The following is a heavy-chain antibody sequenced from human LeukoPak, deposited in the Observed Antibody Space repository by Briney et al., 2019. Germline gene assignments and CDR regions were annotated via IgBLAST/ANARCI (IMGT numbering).Heavy chain of an antibody. CDR3: ARDGFGTGSN. Sequence: GSLRLSCAASGLTFSNYWMDWVRQAPGKGLEWVANIKQDGSEKNYVDSVKGRFIISRDNAKNSLYLQMNTLRADDTAVYYCARDGFGTGSNWGQGTLVTVSS. CDR2: IKQDGSEK. J-gene: IGHJ4*02. CDR1: GLTFSNYW. D-gene: IGHD3-16*01. V-gene: IGHV3-7*03.